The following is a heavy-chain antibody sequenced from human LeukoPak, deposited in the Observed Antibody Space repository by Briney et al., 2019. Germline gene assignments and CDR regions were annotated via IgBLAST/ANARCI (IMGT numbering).Heavy chain of an antibody. D-gene: IGHD5-24*01. J-gene: IGHJ3*02. CDR2: IYPGDSDT. CDR3: ARGRRRWLQSPHGAFDI. V-gene: IGHV5-51*01. Sequence: GESLRISCKGSGYSFTSYWIGWVRQMPGKGLEWMGIIYPGDSDTRYSPSFQGQVTISADKSISTAYLQWSSLKASDTAMYYCARGRRRWLQSPHGAFDIWGQGTMVTVSS. CDR1: GYSFTSYW.